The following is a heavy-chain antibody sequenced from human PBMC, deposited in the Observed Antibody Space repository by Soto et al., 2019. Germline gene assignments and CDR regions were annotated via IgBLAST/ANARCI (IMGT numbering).Heavy chain of an antibody. CDR1: RGSMNSGHW. Sequence: QVQLQESGPGLVKPSGTLSLTCDVSRGSMNSGHWWSWVRQPPGKGLEWVGHIHRSGATNYNPSLKNPGAHPLHASKDQVPLQLESWAAGGPAVYYFVRVGLRWYFDFWGRGTLVTVSS. J-gene: IGHJ2*01. CDR3: VRVGLRWYFDF. V-gene: IGHV4-4*02. D-gene: IGHD3-16*01. CDR2: IHRSGAT.